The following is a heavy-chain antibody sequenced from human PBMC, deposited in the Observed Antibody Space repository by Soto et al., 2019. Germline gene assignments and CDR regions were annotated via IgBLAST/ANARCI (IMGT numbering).Heavy chain of an antibody. CDR1: GGSISSYY. J-gene: IGHJ6*03. CDR3: ARIATTVTDYYYYYMDV. V-gene: IGHV4-59*08. CDR2: IYYSGST. D-gene: IGHD4-4*01. Sequence: SETLSLTCTVSGGSISSYYWSWIRQPPGKGLEWIGYIYYSGSTNYNPSLKSRVTISVDTSKNQFSLKLSSVTAADTAVYYCARIATTVTDYYYYYMDVWGKGTTVTVSS.